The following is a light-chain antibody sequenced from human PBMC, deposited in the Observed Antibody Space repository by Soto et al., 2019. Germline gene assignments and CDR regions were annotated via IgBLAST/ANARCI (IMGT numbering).Light chain of an antibody. CDR3: QKYNSARWT. J-gene: IGKJ1*01. CDR2: AAS. V-gene: IGKV1-27*01. Sequence: DIQMHESPSSLSASVGASVTITCRASQSISSYLNWYQQKPGKATKLLIFAASTLHSGVPSRFSGSGSGTDFTLTISSLQPEEVATYYCQKYNSARWTVGKGTKVDIK. CDR1: QSISSY.